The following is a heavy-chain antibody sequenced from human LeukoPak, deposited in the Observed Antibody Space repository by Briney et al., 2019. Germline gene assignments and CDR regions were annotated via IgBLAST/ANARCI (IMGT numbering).Heavy chain of an antibody. Sequence: PSETLSLTCAVYGGSFSGYYWSWIRQPPGKGLEWIGEINHSGSTNYNPSLKSRVTISVDTSKNQFSLKLSSVTAADTAVYYCARGAFCGGDCYSGGNYYYYYMDVWGKGTTVTVSS. V-gene: IGHV4-34*01. CDR3: ARGAFCGGDCYSGGNYYYYYMDV. CDR1: GGSFSGYY. J-gene: IGHJ6*03. CDR2: INHSGST. D-gene: IGHD2-21*02.